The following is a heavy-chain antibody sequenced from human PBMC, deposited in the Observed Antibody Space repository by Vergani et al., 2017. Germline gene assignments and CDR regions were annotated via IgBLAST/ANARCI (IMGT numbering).Heavy chain of an antibody. CDR1: GFTFSSYA. CDR3: AKTPSRGPMDG. J-gene: IGHJ6*03. Sequence: EVQLLESGGGLVQPGGSLRLSCAASGFTFSSYAMSWVRQAPGKGREWVSVIYSGGSSTYYADSVKGRFTISRDNSKNTLYLQMNSLRAEDTAVYYCAKTPSRGPMDGWGKGTTVTVSS. D-gene: IGHD3-10*01. V-gene: IGHV3-23*03. CDR2: IYSGGSST.